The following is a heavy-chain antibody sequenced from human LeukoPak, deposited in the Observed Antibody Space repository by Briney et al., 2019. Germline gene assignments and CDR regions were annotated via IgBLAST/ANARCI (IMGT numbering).Heavy chain of an antibody. D-gene: IGHD6-6*01. Sequence: PSETLSLTCTVSGGSISSYYWSWIRQPPGKGLEWIGYIYYSGSTNYNPSLKSRVTISVDTSKNQFSLKLSSVTAADTAVYYCASRAARSYYGMDVWGQGTTVTVSS. J-gene: IGHJ6*02. V-gene: IGHV4-59*08. CDR3: ASRAARSYYGMDV. CDR2: IYYSGST. CDR1: GGSISSYY.